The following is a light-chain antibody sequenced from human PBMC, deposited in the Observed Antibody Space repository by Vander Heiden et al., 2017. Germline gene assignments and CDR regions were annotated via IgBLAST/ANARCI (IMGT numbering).Light chain of an antibody. CDR2: DAS. J-gene: IGKJ4*01. Sequence: EIQLTQSPATLSLSARERATLSCRASQSVSSYLTWYQQKPGQAPSLLIYDASNMATGVPATFSGSGSGTDFTLTISSLEPEDFAAYYCQQRSNWPPTFGGGTKVEIK. V-gene: IGKV3-11*01. CDR1: QSVSSY. CDR3: QQRSNWPPT.